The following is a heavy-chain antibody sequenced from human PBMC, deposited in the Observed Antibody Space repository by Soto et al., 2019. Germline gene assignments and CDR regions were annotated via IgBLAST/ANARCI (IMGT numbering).Heavy chain of an antibody. CDR2: IYYSGIT. Sequence: QVQLQESGPGLVKPSQTLSLTCSVSGASISSGAYYWSWIRQSPEKGMEWIGYIYYSGITHYTPSLKSRVTMSADTSKNHFSLKLNSVTAADTAVYYSARGGGYGESRPYLDFDPWGQGTLVTVSS. CDR3: ARGGGYGESRPYLDFDP. V-gene: IGHV4-31*03. CDR1: GASISSGAYY. J-gene: IGHJ5*01. D-gene: IGHD3-10*01.